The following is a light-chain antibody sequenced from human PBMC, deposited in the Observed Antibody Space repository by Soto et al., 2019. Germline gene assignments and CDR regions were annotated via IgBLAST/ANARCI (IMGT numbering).Light chain of an antibody. CDR3: QQYEKYRT. CDR2: DAS. V-gene: IGKV1-5*01. Sequence: DIQMTQSPSTLSATAGDRVTITCRASQSISSWLAWYQHKPGKAPKLLIYDASNLDSGVPSRFSGSRSGTEFSLTVSNLQPDDCATYYCQQYEKYRTFGQGTRVEIK. J-gene: IGKJ1*01. CDR1: QSISSW.